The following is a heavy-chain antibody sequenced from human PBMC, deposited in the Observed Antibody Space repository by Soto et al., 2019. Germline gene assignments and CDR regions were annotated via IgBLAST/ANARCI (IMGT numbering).Heavy chain of an antibody. D-gene: IGHD2-15*01. CDR3: ANGSGSYEVKSGIYV. Sequence: GGSLRRSCAASVYTFDDFAMHWVRQAPGKGLERVSGVDWNSGSTAYADSVKVRFTSSGDNARSSRYLQLHSLRADDTALYYCANGSGSYEVKSGIYVWGKGT. V-gene: IGHV3-9*01. J-gene: IGHJ6*01. CDR1: VYTFDDFA. CDR2: VDWNSGST.